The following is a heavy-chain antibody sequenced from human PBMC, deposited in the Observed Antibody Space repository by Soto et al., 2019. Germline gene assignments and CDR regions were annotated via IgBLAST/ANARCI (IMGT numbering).Heavy chain of an antibody. Sequence: GASVKVSCKASGGTFSSYTISWVRQAPGQGLEWMGRIIPILGIANYAQKFQGRVTITADKSTSTAYMELSSLRSEDTAVYYCASGILEYSSSSYAFDIWGQGTMVTVSS. CDR1: GGTFSSYT. CDR2: IIPILGIA. D-gene: IGHD6-6*01. J-gene: IGHJ3*02. V-gene: IGHV1-69*02. CDR3: ASGILEYSSSSYAFDI.